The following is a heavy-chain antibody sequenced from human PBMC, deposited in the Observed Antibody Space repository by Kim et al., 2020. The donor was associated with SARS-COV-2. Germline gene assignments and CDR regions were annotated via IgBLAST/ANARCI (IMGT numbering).Heavy chain of an antibody. D-gene: IGHD2-15*01. V-gene: IGHV1-69*13. CDR1: GGTFSSYA. CDR3: AREAGYCSGGSCYWFDP. CDR2: IIPIFGTA. Sequence: SVKVSCKASGGTFSSYAISWVRQAPGQGLEWMGGIIPIFGTANYAQKFQGRVTITADESTSTAYMELSSLRSEDTAVYYCAREAGYCSGGSCYWFDPWGQGTLVTVSS. J-gene: IGHJ5*02.